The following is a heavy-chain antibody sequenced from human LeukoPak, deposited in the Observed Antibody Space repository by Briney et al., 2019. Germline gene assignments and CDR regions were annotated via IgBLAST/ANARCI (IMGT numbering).Heavy chain of an antibody. V-gene: IGHV4-59*01. Sequence: SETLSLTCTVSGGSISSYYWSWIRQPPGKGLEWIGYIYYSGSTNYNPSLKSRVTISVDTSKNQFSLKLSSVTAADTAVYYCARARGIAAAGTGLDYWGQGTLVTVSS. CDR1: GGSISSYY. D-gene: IGHD6-13*01. CDR3: ARARGIAAAGTGLDY. CDR2: IYYSGST. J-gene: IGHJ4*02.